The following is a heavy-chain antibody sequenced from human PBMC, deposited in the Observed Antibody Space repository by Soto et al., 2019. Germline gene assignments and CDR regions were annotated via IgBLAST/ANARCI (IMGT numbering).Heavy chain of an antibody. CDR3: ARGNHRWLQLWYFDL. CDR1: GGTFSSYT. Sequence: QVQLVQSGAEVKKPGSSVTVSFKASGGTFSSYTISWVRQAPGQGLEWMGGIIPIFGTANYAQKFQGRVTITADESTRTAYMELSSLRSEDTAVYYCARGNHRWLQLWYFDLWGRGTLVTVSS. CDR2: IIPIFGTA. D-gene: IGHD5-12*01. J-gene: IGHJ2*01. V-gene: IGHV1-69*12.